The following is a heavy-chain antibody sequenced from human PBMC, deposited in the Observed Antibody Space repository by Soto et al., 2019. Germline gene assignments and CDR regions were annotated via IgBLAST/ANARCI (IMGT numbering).Heavy chain of an antibody. Sequence: GESLKISCKGSGYSFTSYCIGWVRQMPGKGLEWMGIIYPGDSDTRYSPSFQGQVTISADKSISTAYLQWSSLKASDTAMYYCARRLRVAAANQATGNEDYYYYYYTDVWGKGTTVTVSS. CDR2: IYPGDSDT. CDR3: ARRLRVAAANQATGNEDYYYYYYTDV. D-gene: IGHD2-15*01. J-gene: IGHJ6*03. CDR1: GYSFTSYC. V-gene: IGHV5-51*01.